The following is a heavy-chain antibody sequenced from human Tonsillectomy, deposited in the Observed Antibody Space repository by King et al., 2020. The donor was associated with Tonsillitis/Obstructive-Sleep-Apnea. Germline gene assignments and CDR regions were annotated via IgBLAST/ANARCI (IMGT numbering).Heavy chain of an antibody. Sequence: VQLQQWGAGLLKPSETLSLTCAVYGGSFSGYYWSWIRQPPGKGLEWIREINHSGSTNYNPSLKSRVTMSVDTSKNQFSLELSSVTAADTAVYYCAGGGYESGYNYPVGYWGQGTLVTVSS. CDR1: GGSFSGYY. V-gene: IGHV4-34*01. CDR2: INHSGST. D-gene: IGHD5-24*01. J-gene: IGHJ4*02. CDR3: AGGGYESGYNYPVGY.